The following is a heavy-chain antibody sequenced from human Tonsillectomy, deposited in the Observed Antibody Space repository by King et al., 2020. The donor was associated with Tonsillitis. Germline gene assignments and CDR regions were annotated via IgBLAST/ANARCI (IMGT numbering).Heavy chain of an antibody. CDR3: AECANWYYFDY. D-gene: IGHD1-1*01. J-gene: IGHJ4*02. CDR1: GGSISSYY. CDR2: IFYSGST. Sequence: VQLQESGPGLVKPSETLSLTCTVSGGSISSYYWSWIRQPPGKGLEWIGYIFYSGSTNYNPSLTSRVSISLNVSTNHFSLRLSSGTAADTTVYYCAECANWYYFDYWGQGTLVTVSS. V-gene: IGHV4-59*01.